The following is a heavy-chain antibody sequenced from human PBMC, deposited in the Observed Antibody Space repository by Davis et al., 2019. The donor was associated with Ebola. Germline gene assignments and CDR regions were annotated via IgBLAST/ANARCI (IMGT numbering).Heavy chain of an antibody. Sequence: GESLKISCEASGFTFSSYWMTWVRQAPGKGLEWVANIKQDGSEKYYADSVKGRFSISRDNARNSLYLQMNSLRDEDTAVYYCARGRYCDYWGQGTLVTVSS. D-gene: IGHD2-15*01. CDR1: GFTFSSYW. CDR3: ARGRYCDY. V-gene: IGHV3-7*04. CDR2: IKQDGSEK. J-gene: IGHJ4*02.